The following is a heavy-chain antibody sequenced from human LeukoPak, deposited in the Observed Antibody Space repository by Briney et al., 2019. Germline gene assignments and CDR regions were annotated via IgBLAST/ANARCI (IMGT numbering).Heavy chain of an antibody. CDR1: GYTFTGYY. J-gene: IGHJ6*02. V-gene: IGHV1-2*02. CDR3: ARTQRAVTTFYYYYYGMDV. D-gene: IGHD4-17*01. CDR2: INPNSGGT. Sequence: ASVKVSCKASGYTFTGYYMHWVRQAPGQGLEWMGWINPNSGGTNYAQKFQGRVTMTRDTSISTAYMELSRLRSDDTAVYYCARTQRAVTTFYYYYYGMDVWGQGTTVTVSS.